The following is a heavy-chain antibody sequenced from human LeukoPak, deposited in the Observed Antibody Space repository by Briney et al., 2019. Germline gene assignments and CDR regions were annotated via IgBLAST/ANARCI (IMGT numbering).Heavy chain of an antibody. J-gene: IGHJ6*03. CDR3: AKSLMEGWAHYYYYMDV. CDR2: IRYDGSNK. Sequence: PGGSLRLSCAASGFTFSSYGMHWVRQAPGKGLEWVAFIRYDGSNKYYADSVKGRFTISRDNSKNTLYLQMHSLRAEDTAVYYCAKSLMEGWAHYYYYMDVWGKGTTVTISS. V-gene: IGHV3-30*02. D-gene: IGHD3-3*01. CDR1: GFTFSSYG.